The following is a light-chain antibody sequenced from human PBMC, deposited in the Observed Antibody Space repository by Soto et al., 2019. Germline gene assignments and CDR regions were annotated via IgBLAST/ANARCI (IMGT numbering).Light chain of an antibody. J-gene: IGLJ3*02. V-gene: IGLV2-14*03. CDR3: SSYRSGSTRV. CDR1: SSDVGGYNY. Sequence: QSVLTQPASVSGSPGQSITISCTGTSSDVGGYNYVSWYQHHPGKAPKLMIYDVSNRPSGVSNRFSGSKSGNTASLTISGLQAEDEADYYCSSYRSGSTRVFGGGTKVTVL. CDR2: DVS.